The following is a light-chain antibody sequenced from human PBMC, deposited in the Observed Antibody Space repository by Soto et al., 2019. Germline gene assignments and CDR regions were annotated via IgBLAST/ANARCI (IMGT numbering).Light chain of an antibody. J-gene: IGLJ2*01. CDR2: EVT. V-gene: IGLV2-23*02. CDR3: CSYAGSSILV. Sequence: QSALTQPASVSGSPGQSITISCTGTSSDVGSFDLVSRYQQHPGKAPKLMIYEVTERPSGVSNRFSGSKSGNTASLTISGLRAEDEADYYCCSYAGSSILVFGGGTKLTVL. CDR1: SSDVGSFDL.